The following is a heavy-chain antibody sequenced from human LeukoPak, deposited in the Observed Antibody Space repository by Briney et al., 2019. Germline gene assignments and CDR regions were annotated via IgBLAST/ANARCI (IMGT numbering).Heavy chain of an antibody. CDR2: INGDESST. J-gene: IGHJ4*02. CDR1: AFTFNTYW. Sequence: GGSLRLSCAVSAFTFNTYWMHWVRQVPGRGLEWVSRINGDESSTNYADSVKGRFTISRDNAKDTLYLHMNSLTAEDTAVYYCARGAKWAYYFGYWGQGTLVTVSS. CDR3: ARGAKWAYYFGY. V-gene: IGHV3-74*01. D-gene: IGHD1-26*01.